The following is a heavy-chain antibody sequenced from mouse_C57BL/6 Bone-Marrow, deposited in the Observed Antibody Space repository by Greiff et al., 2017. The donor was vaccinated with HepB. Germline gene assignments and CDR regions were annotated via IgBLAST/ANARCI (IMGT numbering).Heavy chain of an antibody. CDR1: GYTFTSYW. CDR2: IHPNSGST. D-gene: IGHD1-1*01. Sequence: QVQLQQPGAELVKPGASVKLSCKASGYTFTSYWMHWVKQRPGQGLEWIGMIHPNSGSTNYNEKFKSKATLTVDKSSSTAYMQLSSLTSEDSAVDYCARNYYGSSYDWYVDVWGTGTTVTVSS. V-gene: IGHV1-64*01. J-gene: IGHJ1*03. CDR3: ARNYYGSSYDWYVDV.